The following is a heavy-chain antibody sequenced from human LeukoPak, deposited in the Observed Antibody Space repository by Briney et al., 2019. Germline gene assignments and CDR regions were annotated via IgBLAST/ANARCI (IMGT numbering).Heavy chain of an antibody. Sequence: PSETLSLTCTVSGGSIGSYFWSWIRQPPGKGLEWIGYNSGSTKYNPSLKGRVTISVDTSKNQLSLKLSSVTAADTAVYYCARGRGYGGNYLRAFDIWGQGTMVSVSS. V-gene: IGHV4-59*08. CDR1: GGSIGSYF. CDR2: NSGST. J-gene: IGHJ3*02. D-gene: IGHD1-26*01. CDR3: ARGRGYGGNYLRAFDI.